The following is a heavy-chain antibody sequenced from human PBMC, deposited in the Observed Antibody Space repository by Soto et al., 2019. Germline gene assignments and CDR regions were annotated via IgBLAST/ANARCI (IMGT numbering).Heavy chain of an antibody. V-gene: IGHV4-39*07. CDR1: GGSISSSVYY. CDR2: IHYTGCT. Sequence: SETLSLTCTVSGGSISSSVYYWSWIRQHPGKGLEWIGGIHYTGCTYYNPSLKSRATMSVDTSKNHFSLKLISVTTADTAVYFCAREGNLGRWIQPLDSWGQGTLVTVSS. D-gene: IGHD2-2*03. CDR3: AREGNLGRWIQPLDS. J-gene: IGHJ4*02.